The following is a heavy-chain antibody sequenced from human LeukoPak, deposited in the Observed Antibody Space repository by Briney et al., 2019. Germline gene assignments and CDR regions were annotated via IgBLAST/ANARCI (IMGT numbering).Heavy chain of an antibody. V-gene: IGHV4-34*01. Sequence: SETLSLTCAVYGESFSGYYWSWIRQPPGKGLEWIGEINHSGSANYNPSLKSRVTISVDTSKIQFSLKLSSVTAADTAVYYYARPSIVGATRGAFDIWGQGTMVTVSS. CDR2: INHSGSA. D-gene: IGHD1-26*01. CDR3: ARPSIVGATRGAFDI. J-gene: IGHJ3*02. CDR1: GESFSGYY.